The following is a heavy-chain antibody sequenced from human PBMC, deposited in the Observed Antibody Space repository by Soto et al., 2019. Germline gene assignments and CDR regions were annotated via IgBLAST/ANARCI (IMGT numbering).Heavy chain of an antibody. CDR1: GFTFSSYG. V-gene: IGHV3-33*01. CDR2: IWYDGSNK. D-gene: IGHD2-15*01. CDR3: ARDTHAYCSGGSCYDAFDI. J-gene: IGHJ3*02. Sequence: QVQLVESGGGVVQPGRSLRLSCAASGFTFSSYGMHWVRQAPGKGLEWVAVIWYDGSNKYYADSVKGRFTISRDNSKNTLYLQMNSVRAEDTAVYYCARDTHAYCSGGSCYDAFDIWGQGTMVTVSS.